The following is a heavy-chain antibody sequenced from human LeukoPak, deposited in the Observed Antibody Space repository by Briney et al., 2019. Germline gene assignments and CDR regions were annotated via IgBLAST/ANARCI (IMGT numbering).Heavy chain of an antibody. CDR3: AKEQITGAYYYTSGGPDYYFDY. V-gene: IGHV3-30*18. CDR2: ISYDGSHK. J-gene: IGHJ4*02. Sequence: ETGGSLRLSCAASRFTFRTYGMHWVRQAPGEGLEWVAVISYDGSHKYYADSVRGRFTISRDNSKNTLYLQMNSLRAEDTAVYYCAKEQITGAYYYTSGGPDYYFDYWGQGTLVAVSS. CDR1: RFTFRTYG. D-gene: IGHD3-10*01.